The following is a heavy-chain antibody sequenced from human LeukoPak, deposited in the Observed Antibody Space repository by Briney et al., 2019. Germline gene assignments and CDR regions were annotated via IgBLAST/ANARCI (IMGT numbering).Heavy chain of an antibody. J-gene: IGHJ4*02. CDR1: GGSISSGSYY. Sequence: PSETLSLTCTVSGGSISSGSYYWSWIRQPAGKGLEWIGRIYTSGSTNYNPSLKSRVTISVDTSKNQFSLKLSSVTAADTAVYYCARVKWPYSSGLYFDYWGQGTLVTVSS. V-gene: IGHV4-61*02. CDR3: ARVKWPYSSGLYFDY. D-gene: IGHD6-19*01. CDR2: IYTSGST.